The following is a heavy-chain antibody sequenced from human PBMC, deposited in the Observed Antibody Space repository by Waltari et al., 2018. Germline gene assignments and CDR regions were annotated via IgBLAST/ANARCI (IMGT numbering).Heavy chain of an antibody. CDR3: ARDLSECGGDCYSLKALSRPGGY. CDR2: ISAYDGTT. CDR1: GYTFTSYG. V-gene: IGHV1-18*01. J-gene: IGHJ4*02. D-gene: IGHD2-21*01. Sequence: QVQLVQSGAEVKKPGASVKVSCKASGYTFTSYGISWVRQAPGQGLEWMGWISAYDGTTNYAQKRQGRVTMTTDTSTSTDYMELRSLRSDDTAVYYCARDLSECGGDCYSLKALSRPGGYWGQGTLVTVSS.